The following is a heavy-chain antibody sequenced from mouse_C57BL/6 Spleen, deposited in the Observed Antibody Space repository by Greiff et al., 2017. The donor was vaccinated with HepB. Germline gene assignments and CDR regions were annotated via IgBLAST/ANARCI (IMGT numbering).Heavy chain of an antibody. CDR3: ARRDGKGGAMDY. CDR1: GYAFSSYW. D-gene: IGHD2-1*01. V-gene: IGHV1-80*01. Sequence: VQLQQSGAELVEPGASVKISCKASGYAFSSYWMNWVKQRPGKGLEWIGQIYPGDGDTNYNGKFKGKATLTADKSSSTAYMQLSSLTSEDSAVYFCARRDGKGGAMDYWGQGTSVTVSS. CDR2: IYPGDGDT. J-gene: IGHJ4*01.